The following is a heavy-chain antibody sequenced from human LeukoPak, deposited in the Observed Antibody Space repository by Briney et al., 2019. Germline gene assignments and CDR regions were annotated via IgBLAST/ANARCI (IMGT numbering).Heavy chain of an antibody. CDR2: ISGGGDIT. D-gene: IGHD3-10*02. V-gene: IGHV3-23*01. CDR1: GFTFSSYW. CDR3: GKGRSMLGELSGDY. Sequence: PGGSLRLSCAASGFTFSSYWMSWVRQAPGKGPEWVSAISGGGDITYYADSVWGRFTISRDNSKDTLYLQMDSLRTEDTAVYYCGKGRSMLGELSGDYWGQGTLVTVSS. J-gene: IGHJ4*02.